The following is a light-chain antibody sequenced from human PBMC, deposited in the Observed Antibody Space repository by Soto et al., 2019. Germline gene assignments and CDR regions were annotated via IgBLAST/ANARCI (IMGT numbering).Light chain of an antibody. V-gene: IGLV4-69*01. CDR1: SGHSTYS. Sequence: QLVLTQSPSASASLGASVKLTCSLSSGHSTYSIAWHQHQPGKGPRYLMSLDSDGSLYKGDGIPDRFSGSTSGPERYLTISCLQSEDEADYYCQTWGTGYVLFAGGTKVTVL. CDR3: QTWGTGYVL. CDR2: LDSDGSL. J-gene: IGLJ2*01.